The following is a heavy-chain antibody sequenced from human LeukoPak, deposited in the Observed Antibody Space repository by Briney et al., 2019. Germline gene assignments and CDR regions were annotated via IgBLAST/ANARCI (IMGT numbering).Heavy chain of an antibody. CDR2: IYYSGST. J-gene: IGHJ5*02. Sequence: KPSETLSLTCTVSGDSISSSSYLWGWIRQPPGKGLEWIASIYYSGSTYYNPSLKSRVTMSVDTSKNQFSLNLSSVTAADTAVYYCARLSAAADRSPWFDPWGQGTLVTVSS. CDR1: GDSISSSSYL. V-gene: IGHV4-39*07. CDR3: ARLSAAADRSPWFDP. D-gene: IGHD6-13*01.